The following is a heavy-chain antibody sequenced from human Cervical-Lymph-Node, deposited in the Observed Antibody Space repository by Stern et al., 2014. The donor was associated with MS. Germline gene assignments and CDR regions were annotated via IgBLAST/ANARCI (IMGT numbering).Heavy chain of an antibody. Sequence: QMQLVQSGAKMKKPGASVKVSCQASGYAFTGFFIHWVRQVPGQGLEWMGRLNPNSDDPTYAQNFQDRVTLTRDTCISTAYLELSRLTSADTAVYYCAREATRIIVGIDYWGQGTQVTVSS. CDR1: GYAFTGFF. V-gene: IGHV1-2*06. D-gene: IGHD2/OR15-2a*01. CDR2: LNPNSDDP. CDR3: AREATRIIVGIDY. J-gene: IGHJ4*02.